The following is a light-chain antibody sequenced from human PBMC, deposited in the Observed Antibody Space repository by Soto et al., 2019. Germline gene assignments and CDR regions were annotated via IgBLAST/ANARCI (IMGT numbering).Light chain of an antibody. Sequence: DIVVTQSPGTLSLSPGERATLSCRASRSLARNYLAWYQQKPGQAPRLLFYGASTRTTGVPDRLSGSGSGTGFVRTISRLGSEDLGIICSQQYGSSVRCTCGQGTKLE. J-gene: IGKJ2*02. V-gene: IGKV3-20*01. CDR1: RSLARNY. CDR3: QQYGSSVRCT. CDR2: GAS.